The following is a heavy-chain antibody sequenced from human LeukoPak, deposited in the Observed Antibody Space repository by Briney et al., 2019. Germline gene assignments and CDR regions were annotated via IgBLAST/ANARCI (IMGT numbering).Heavy chain of an antibody. CDR3: AIAAAGTFDY. V-gene: IGHV3-23*01. CDR1: GFTCSSYA. CDR2: ISGSGGST. Sequence: QSGGSLRLSCAASGFTCSSYAMSWVRQAPGKGREGGSAISGSGGSTYYADSVKGRFTISRDNSKNTLYLQMNSLRAEDTAVYYCAIAAAGTFDYWGQGTLVTVSS. D-gene: IGHD6-13*01. J-gene: IGHJ4*02.